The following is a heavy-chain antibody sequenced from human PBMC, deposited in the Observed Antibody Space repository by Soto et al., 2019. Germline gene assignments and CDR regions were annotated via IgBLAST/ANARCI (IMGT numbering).Heavy chain of an antibody. V-gene: IGHV3-66*01. CDR2: LYSEDTT. Sequence: XXSLRLSFAASGFTVSSNYMRWVPQAPGKGLEWVSVLYSEDTTYYTDSVKGRFTTSRDNSKNTLYLQMNSLPVEDTAVYYCARVGEDYGDSSDYWGQGTLVTVSS. CDR3: ARVGEDYGDSSDY. J-gene: IGHJ4*02. CDR1: GFTVSSNY. D-gene: IGHD4-17*01.